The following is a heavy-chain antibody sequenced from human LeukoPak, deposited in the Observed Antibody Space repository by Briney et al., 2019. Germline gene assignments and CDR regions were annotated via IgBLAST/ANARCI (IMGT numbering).Heavy chain of an antibody. CDR1: GFTFSSYS. V-gene: IGHV3-48*01. Sequence: GGSLRLSCAASGFTFSSYSMNWVRQAPGKGLEWVSYITSSSSIIYYADSVKGRFTISRDNAKNSLYLQMNSLRAEDTAVYYCARDFEAAAEDYWGQGTLVTVSS. CDR2: ITSSSSII. J-gene: IGHJ4*02. CDR3: ARDFEAAAEDY. D-gene: IGHD6-13*01.